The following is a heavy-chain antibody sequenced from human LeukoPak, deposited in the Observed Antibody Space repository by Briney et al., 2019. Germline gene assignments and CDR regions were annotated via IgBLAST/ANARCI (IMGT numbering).Heavy chain of an antibody. J-gene: IGHJ4*02. CDR1: GFAFNTYS. Sequence: PGGSLRLSCAASGFAFNTYSMNWVRQAPGKGLEWVSSISSSGSYIYYADSVKGRFTISRDNSKNTLYLQMNSLRAEDTAVYYCAKSYSSGWLTVDYWGQGTLVTVSS. V-gene: IGHV3-21*04. D-gene: IGHD6-19*01. CDR3: AKSYSSGWLTVDY. CDR2: ISSSGSYI.